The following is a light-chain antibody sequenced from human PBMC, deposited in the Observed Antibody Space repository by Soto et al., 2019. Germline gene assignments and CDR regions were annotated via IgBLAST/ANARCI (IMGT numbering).Light chain of an antibody. CDR2: GAF. V-gene: IGKV3-11*01. CDR1: QSVSSY. J-gene: IGKJ4*01. CDR3: EQRSTWPRVT. Sequence: IVLTQSPATLSLSPGERATLSSRASQSVSSYLAWYQQKPGQAPRLLIYGAFKRATGIPARFSGGGSVTDFSVAIGSLEPEDFAVYYCEQRSTWPRVTCGGGTKLEI.